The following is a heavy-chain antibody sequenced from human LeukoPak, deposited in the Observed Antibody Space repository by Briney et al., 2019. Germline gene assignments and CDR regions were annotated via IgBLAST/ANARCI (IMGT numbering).Heavy chain of an antibody. V-gene: IGHV1-69*13. Sequence: ASVKVSCKASGGTFSSYAISWVRQAPGQGLEWMGGIIPTFGTANYAQKFQGRVTITADESTSTAYMELSSLRSEDTAVYYCARGAPIRVAVAATFDPWGQGTLVTVSS. D-gene: IGHD6-19*01. CDR1: GGTFSSYA. CDR3: ARGAPIRVAVAATFDP. J-gene: IGHJ5*02. CDR2: IIPTFGTA.